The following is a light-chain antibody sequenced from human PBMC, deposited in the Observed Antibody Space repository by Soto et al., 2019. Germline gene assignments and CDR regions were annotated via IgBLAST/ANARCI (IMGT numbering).Light chain of an antibody. V-gene: IGKV1-5*03. CDR1: QTISSW. Sequence: VQMPQSPSTLSGSVGDRVTITCQASQTISSWLAWYQQKPGKAPKLLIYKASTLKSGVPSRFSGSGSGTEFTLTISSLQPDDFATYYCQHYNSYSEPFGQGTKVDIK. CDR2: KAS. J-gene: IGKJ1*01. CDR3: QHYNSYSEP.